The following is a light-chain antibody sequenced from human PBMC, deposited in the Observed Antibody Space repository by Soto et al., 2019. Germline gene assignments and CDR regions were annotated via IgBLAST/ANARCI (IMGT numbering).Light chain of an antibody. J-gene: IGKJ2*01. CDR3: QQSYSTPQNT. Sequence: DIQMTQSPSSLSASVGDRVTITCRASQSIGYYLNWYQQKPGTAPKLLIYAASSLQSGVPSRVSGSGSGTDFTLTISSLQPEDFATYYCQQSYSTPQNTFGQGTKLEIK. V-gene: IGKV1-39*01. CDR2: AAS. CDR1: QSIGYY.